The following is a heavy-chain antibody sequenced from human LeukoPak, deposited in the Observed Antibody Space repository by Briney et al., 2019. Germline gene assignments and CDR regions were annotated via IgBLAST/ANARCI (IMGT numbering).Heavy chain of an antibody. J-gene: IGHJ3*02. CDR2: ISGSGGST. CDR1: GFTFSSYA. V-gene: IGHV3-23*01. CDR3: ARSDRKEGAFDI. Sequence: GGSLRLSCAASGFTFSSYAMSWVRQAPGKGLEWVSAISGSGGSTYYADSVKGRFTISRDNSKNTLYLQMNSLRAENTAVNYGARSDRKEGAFDIWGQGTMVSVSS. D-gene: IGHD1-14*01.